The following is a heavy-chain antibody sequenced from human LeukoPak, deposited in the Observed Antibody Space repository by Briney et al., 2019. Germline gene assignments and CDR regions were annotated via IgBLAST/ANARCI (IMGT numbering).Heavy chain of an antibody. Sequence: PGGSLRLSCAASGFTVSSNYMSWVRQAPGKGLEWVSVIYSGGSTYYADSVKGRFTISRDNAKNSLYLQMNSLRAEDTAVYYCASRYCSSTSCYLGPYYFDYWGQGTLVTVSS. J-gene: IGHJ4*02. V-gene: IGHV3-66*01. CDR1: GFTVSSNY. CDR3: ASRYCSSTSCYLGPYYFDY. CDR2: IYSGGST. D-gene: IGHD2-2*01.